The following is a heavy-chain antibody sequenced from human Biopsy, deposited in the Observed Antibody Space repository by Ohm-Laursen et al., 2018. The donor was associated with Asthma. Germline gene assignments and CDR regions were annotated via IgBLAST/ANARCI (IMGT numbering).Heavy chain of an antibody. CDR3: ARDLARVIMIGGGREHCFDF. CDR2: VGADVSYT. D-gene: IGHD3-16*01. V-gene: IGHV3-33*01. CDR1: GFTFMTYG. J-gene: IGHJ4*02. Sequence: SLRLSCASSGFTFMTYGMHWVRQVPGKGLEWLAMVGADVSYTDHADSVKGRFTISRDNSKNTLHLQMNSLSPEDTAVYYCARDLARVIMIGGGREHCFDFWGQGTLVTVSS.